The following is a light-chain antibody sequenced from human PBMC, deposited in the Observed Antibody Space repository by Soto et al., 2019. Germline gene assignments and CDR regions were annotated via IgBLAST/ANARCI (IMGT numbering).Light chain of an antibody. CDR1: QSISSW. V-gene: IGKV1-5*03. CDR2: KAS. J-gene: IGKJ2*01. CDR3: QHYNGFPYT. Sequence: DIQMTQSPSTLSASVGDRVTITCRATQSISSWLAWFQQKPGKAPKLLIYKASTLHSGVPSRFSGSGSGAEFTLTISSLQPDDFATYYCQHYNGFPYTFGQGTKLEIK.